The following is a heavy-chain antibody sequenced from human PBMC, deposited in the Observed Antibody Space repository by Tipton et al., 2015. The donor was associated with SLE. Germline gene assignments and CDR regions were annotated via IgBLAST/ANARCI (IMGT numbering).Heavy chain of an antibody. CDR3: ASPTYKGY. CDR2: INPSGST. CDR1: GGSFSGDY. J-gene: IGHJ4*02. Sequence: TLSLTCAVYGGSFSGDYWSWIRQPPGKGLEWIGEINPSGSTNYNPSLKSRVTISVDTSKNQFSLKVNSVTAADTAVYYCASPTYKGYWGQGTLVTVSS. V-gene: IGHV4-34*01. D-gene: IGHD1-1*01.